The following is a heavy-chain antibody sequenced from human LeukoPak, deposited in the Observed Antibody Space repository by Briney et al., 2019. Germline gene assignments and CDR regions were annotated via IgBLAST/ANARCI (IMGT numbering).Heavy chain of an antibody. CDR3: ARDRVRYYGSGSLGYFQH. V-gene: IGHV3-33*01. CDR1: GFTFSSYG. Sequence: GGSLRLSCAASGFTFSSYGMHWVRQAPGKALECVGVIWYDGSNKYYADSVKGRFTISRDNSKNTLYLQMNSLRAEDTAVYYCARDRVRYYGSGSLGYFQHWGQGTLVTVSS. CDR2: IWYDGSNK. J-gene: IGHJ1*01. D-gene: IGHD3-10*01.